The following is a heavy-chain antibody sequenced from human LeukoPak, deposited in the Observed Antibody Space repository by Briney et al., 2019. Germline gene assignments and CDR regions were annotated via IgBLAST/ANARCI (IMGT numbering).Heavy chain of an antibody. V-gene: IGHV4-61*01. Sequence: PSETLSLTCTVSGGSVSGGNCYCSWTRQSPGKGLEWIGYIHYSGSTVYSPSLKSRVTMSIDTSKNQFSLNLSSVTAADTAVYYCARTGSTGGYWGQGTLVTVSS. CDR1: GGSVSGGNCY. CDR3: ARTGSTGGY. CDR2: IHYSGST. D-gene: IGHD1-14*01. J-gene: IGHJ4*02.